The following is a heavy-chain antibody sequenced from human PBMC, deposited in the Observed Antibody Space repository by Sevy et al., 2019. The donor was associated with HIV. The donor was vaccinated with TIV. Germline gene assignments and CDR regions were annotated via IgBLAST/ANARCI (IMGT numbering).Heavy chain of an antibody. D-gene: IGHD2-8*01. V-gene: IGHV4-39*01. Sequence: SETLSLTCTVSGGSINRSSYYWGWIRQPPGKGLEWIASIHSGGNAYYNPSLKSRVTISVDTSKNQVTLKRTSVTAADTAVYYSARQGGSCKTGLCYTFFDFWGQGNLVTVSS. CDR1: GGSINRSSYY. CDR2: IHSGGNA. CDR3: ARQGGSCKTGLCYTFFDF. J-gene: IGHJ4*02.